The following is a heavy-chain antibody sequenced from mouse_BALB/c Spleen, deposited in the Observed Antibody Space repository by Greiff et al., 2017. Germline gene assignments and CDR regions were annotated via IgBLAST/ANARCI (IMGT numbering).Heavy chain of an antibody. CDR1: GYTFTNYW. V-gene: IGHV1-63*02. Sequence: QVQLQQSGAELVRPGTSVKISCKASGYTFTNYWLGWVKQRPGHGLEWIGDIYPGGGYTNYNEKFKGKATLTADTSSSTAYMQLSSLTSEDSAVFFWARGGPSYWYFDVWGAGTTVTVSS. CDR3: ARGGPSYWYFDV. CDR2: IYPGGGYT. J-gene: IGHJ1*01.